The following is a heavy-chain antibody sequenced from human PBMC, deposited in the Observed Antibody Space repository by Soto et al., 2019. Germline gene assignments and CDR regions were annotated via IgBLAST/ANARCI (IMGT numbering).Heavy chain of an antibody. D-gene: IGHD2-15*01. CDR2: IGSKTDGGTT. J-gene: IGHJ4*01. CDR3: TTRIA. V-gene: IGHV3-15*04. CDR1: GFTLSNAW. Sequence: EVQLVESGGGLVKPGESLRISCAASGFTLSNAWMSWVRQAPGKGLEWVGRIGSKTDGGTTDYAAPVKGRFVVSRDDSKNTLYLQMNSLQTEDSGVYFCTTRIAGGHGTRVTVS.